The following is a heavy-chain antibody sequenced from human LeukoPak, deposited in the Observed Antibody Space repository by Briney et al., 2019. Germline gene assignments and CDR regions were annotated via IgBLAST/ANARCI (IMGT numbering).Heavy chain of an antibody. CDR3: AREGDPTRGDYGSGTLDY. CDR2: IYYSGST. CDR1: GGSISSSSYY. V-gene: IGHV4-39*07. Sequence: SETLSLTCTVSGGSISSSSYYWGWIRQPPGKGLEWIGSIYYSGSTYYNPSLKSRVTISVDTSKNQFSLKLSSVTAADTAVYYCAREGDPTRGDYGSGTLDYWGQGTLVTVSS. J-gene: IGHJ4*02. D-gene: IGHD3-10*01.